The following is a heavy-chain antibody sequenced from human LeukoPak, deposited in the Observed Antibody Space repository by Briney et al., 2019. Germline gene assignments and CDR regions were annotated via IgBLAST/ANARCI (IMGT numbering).Heavy chain of an antibody. V-gene: IGHV3-69-1*01. D-gene: IGHD1-14*01. J-gene: IGHJ4*02. CDR3: TRGRYQFLGPNDS. CDR2: ITMNSVT. CDR1: GISISDYG. Sequence: GGSLRLSCSASGISISDYGMSWVRQAPGNGLEWLSYITMNSVTLYAESVKGRFTTSRDNDKNSVYLQLNSLRDEDTAVYYCTRGRYQFLGPNDSWGQGSLVSVSS.